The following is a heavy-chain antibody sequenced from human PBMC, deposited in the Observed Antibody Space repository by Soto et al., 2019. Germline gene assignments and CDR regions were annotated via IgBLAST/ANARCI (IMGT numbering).Heavy chain of an antibody. CDR3: ARDLAAAAY. Sequence: QVQLVQSGAEVKKPGASVKVSCKASGYIFTNYYIHWVRQAPGQGLEWMAIINPLPTSGSTNYAQKYQGRVTVTRDTSTSTVYMELSSLRSEDTAIYYCARDLAAAAYWGPGTLVSVSS. V-gene: IGHV1-46*01. CDR1: GYIFTNYY. J-gene: IGHJ4*02. D-gene: IGHD6-13*01. CDR2: INPLPTSGST.